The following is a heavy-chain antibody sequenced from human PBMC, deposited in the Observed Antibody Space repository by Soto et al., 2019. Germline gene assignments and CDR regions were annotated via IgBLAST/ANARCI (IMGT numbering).Heavy chain of an antibody. D-gene: IGHD3-16*01. J-gene: IGHJ4*02. Sequence: GGALRLSCAASGFTFSSYSMNWVRQAPGKGLEWVSSISSSSSYIYYADSVKGRFTISRDNAKNSLYLQMNSLRAEDTAVYYCARVFSGVMDHPFDYWGQGTLVTVSS. CDR1: GFTFSSYS. CDR3: ARVFSGVMDHPFDY. CDR2: ISSSSSYI. V-gene: IGHV3-21*01.